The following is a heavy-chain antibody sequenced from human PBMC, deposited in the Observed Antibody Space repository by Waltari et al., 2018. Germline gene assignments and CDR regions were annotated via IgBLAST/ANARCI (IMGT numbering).Heavy chain of an antibody. D-gene: IGHD2-2*02. J-gene: IGHJ4*02. Sequence: QVQMVESGGGVVQPGRSLRLSCAASGFTFSSYSIHWFRQAPGKGLEWVALMSYDGRSKYYADSVKGRFTVARDNSKNTVYLQLNSLRVEDTAVYYCAREDICRSTTCYTPDYWGLGTLVTVSS. CDR3: AREDICRSTTCYTPDY. CDR2: MSYDGRSK. CDR1: GFTFSSYS. V-gene: IGHV3-30*01.